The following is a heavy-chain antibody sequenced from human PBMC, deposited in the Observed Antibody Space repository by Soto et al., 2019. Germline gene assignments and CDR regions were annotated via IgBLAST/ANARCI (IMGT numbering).Heavy chain of an antibody. CDR1: GFSLSTSGVG. CDR3: AHSPTIGKITLIPRTVMVAFDI. V-gene: IGHV2-5*02. D-gene: IGHD3-22*01. CDR2: IYWDDDK. Sequence: QITLKESGPPLVKPTQTLTLTCTFSGFSLSTSGVGVGWFRQPPGKALEWLALIYWDDDKRYSPSLKSRLTITNETAKNQVVLTMTNMDPVDTATDYCAHSPTIGKITLIPRTVMVAFDIWGQGTMVTVSS. J-gene: IGHJ3*02.